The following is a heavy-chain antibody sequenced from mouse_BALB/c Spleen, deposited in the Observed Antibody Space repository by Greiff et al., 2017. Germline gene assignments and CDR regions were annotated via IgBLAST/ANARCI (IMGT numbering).Heavy chain of an antibody. CDR1: GFNIKDTY. J-gene: IGHJ2*01. Sequence: EVKLQESGAELVKPGASVKLSCTASGFNIKDTYMHWVKQRPEQGLEWIGRIDPANGNTKYDPKFQGKATITADTSSNTAYLQLSSLTSEDTAVYYCASSYYGSSPLGFDYWGQGTTLTVSS. CDR2: IDPANGNT. V-gene: IGHV14-3*02. D-gene: IGHD1-1*01. CDR3: ASSYYGSSPLGFDY.